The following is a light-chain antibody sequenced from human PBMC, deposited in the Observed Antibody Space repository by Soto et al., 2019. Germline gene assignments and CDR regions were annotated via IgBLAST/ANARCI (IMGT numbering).Light chain of an antibody. Sequence: QSVLTQPPSASGTPGQRVTISCSGSSSNIGSNAVNWYQQLPGTAPKLLIYSNNQRTSGVPDRFSGSKSGTSASLAISGLQSEDEADYYCAAWDDSLNGHWEFGGGTKLTVL. CDR2: SNN. V-gene: IGLV1-44*01. J-gene: IGLJ3*02. CDR1: SSNIGSNA. CDR3: AAWDDSLNGHWE.